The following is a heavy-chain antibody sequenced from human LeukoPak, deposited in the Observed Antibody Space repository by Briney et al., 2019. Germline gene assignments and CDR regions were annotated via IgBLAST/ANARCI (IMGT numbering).Heavy chain of an antibody. D-gene: IGHD1-26*01. CDR1: GGSISSGSYY. V-gene: IGHV4-61*02. J-gene: IGHJ4*02. Sequence: SETLSLTCTVPGGSISSGSYYWSWIRQPAGKGLEWIGRIYTSGSTNYNPSLKSRVTISVDTSKNQFSLKLSSVTAADTAVYYCARDRPEWELLLPSYFDYWGQGTLVTVSS. CDR3: ARDRPEWELLLPSYFDY. CDR2: IYTSGST.